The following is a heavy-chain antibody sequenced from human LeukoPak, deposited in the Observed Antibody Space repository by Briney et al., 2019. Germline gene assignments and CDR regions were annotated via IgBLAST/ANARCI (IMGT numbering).Heavy chain of an antibody. CDR3: AKEVGPYGDDPLDY. CDR2: ISGSGSGGRT. V-gene: IGHV3-23*01. J-gene: IGHJ4*02. CDR1: GFTFSNFA. D-gene: IGHD4/OR15-4a*01. Sequence: PGGSLRLSCAASGFTFSNFAMSWVRQAPGKGLEWVSVISGSGSGGRTYYADSVKGQFTTSRDNSKKTLYLQMNRLRVEDTAVYYCAKEVGPYGDDPLDYWGQGTLVTVSS.